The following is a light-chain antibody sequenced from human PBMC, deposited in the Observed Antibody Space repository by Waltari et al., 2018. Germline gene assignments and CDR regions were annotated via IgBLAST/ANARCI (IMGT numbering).Light chain of an antibody. CDR1: QGISSY. CDR2: AAS. V-gene: IGKV1-9*01. CDR3: QQLNSYPLE. Sequence: DIQLTQSPSFLSASVGDRVTITCRASQGISSYLAWYQKKPGKAPKLLIYAASTLQSGVPSRFSGSGSGTEFTLTISSLQPEDFATYYCQQLNSYPLEFGPGTKVDIK. J-gene: IGKJ3*01.